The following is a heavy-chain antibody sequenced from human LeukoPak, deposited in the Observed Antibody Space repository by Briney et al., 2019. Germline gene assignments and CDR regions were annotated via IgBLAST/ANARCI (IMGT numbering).Heavy chain of an antibody. CDR2: IYYSGST. CDR3: ARQAPTSSSWYVAAQRGRYYFDY. Sequence: PSETLSLTCTVSGGSISSSSYYCGWIRQPPGKGLEWTGSIYYSGSTYYNPSLKSRVTISVDTSKNQFSLKLSSVTAADTAVYYCARQAPTSSSWYVAAQRGRYYFDYWGQGTLVTVSS. CDR1: GGSISSSSYY. V-gene: IGHV4-39*01. D-gene: IGHD6-13*01. J-gene: IGHJ4*02.